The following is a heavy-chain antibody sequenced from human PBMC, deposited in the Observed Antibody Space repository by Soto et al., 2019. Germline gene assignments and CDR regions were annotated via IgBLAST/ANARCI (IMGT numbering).Heavy chain of an antibody. Sequence: QVQLQESGPGLVKPSGTLSLTCAVSGGSISSSNWWSWVRQPPGKGLEWIGEIYYSGSTYYNPSLKSRVTISVDTSKNQFSLKLGSVTAADTAVYYWARDPYYSRGEDAFDIWGQGTMVTVSS. CDR1: GGSISSSNW. V-gene: IGHV4-4*02. D-gene: IGHD3-22*01. CDR3: ARDPYYSRGEDAFDI. CDR2: IYYSGST. J-gene: IGHJ3*02.